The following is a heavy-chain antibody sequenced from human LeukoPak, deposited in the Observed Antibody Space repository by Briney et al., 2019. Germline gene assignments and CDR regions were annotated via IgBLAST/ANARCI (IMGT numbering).Heavy chain of an antibody. Sequence: GGSLRLSCAVSGFTVSSNYMGWVSQAPGKGLERVSVFYSSGSTYYADSVKGRFTISRDNSENTLFLQMNTLRAEDTAVYYCARLEKKSYYYMDVWGKGTTVTVSS. J-gene: IGHJ6*03. CDR2: FYSSGST. CDR3: ARLEKKSYYYMDV. D-gene: IGHD1-1*01. V-gene: IGHV3-53*01. CDR1: GFTVSSNY.